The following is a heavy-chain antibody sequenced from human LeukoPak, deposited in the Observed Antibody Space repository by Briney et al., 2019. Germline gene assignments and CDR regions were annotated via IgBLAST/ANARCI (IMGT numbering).Heavy chain of an antibody. V-gene: IGHV4-39*01. CDR2: IYYSGGT. J-gene: IGHJ4*02. D-gene: IGHD6-13*01. CDR1: GGSISSSSYY. Sequence: SETLSLTCTVSGGSISSSSYYWGWIRQPPGKGLEWIGSIYYSGGTYYNPSLKSRVTISVDTSKNQFSLKLSSVTAADTAVYYCARLIRQQLVGYYFDYWGQGTLVTVSS. CDR3: ARLIRQQLVGYYFDY.